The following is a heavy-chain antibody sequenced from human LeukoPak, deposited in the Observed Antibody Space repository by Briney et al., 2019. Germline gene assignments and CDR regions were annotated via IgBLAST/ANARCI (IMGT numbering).Heavy chain of an antibody. Sequence: ASVKGSCNASGYTFTRYYIHWGRQAPGQGREWRGWITPNSVVTNYAQKCQGRVTMTSDTYIRTVYMELRRLRSEDTAVYYCARDRTDSYDSNAYYPNWFDPWGQGTLVSVSS. CDR2: ITPNSVVT. V-gene: IGHV1-2*02. CDR3: ARDRTDSYDSNAYYPNWFDP. J-gene: IGHJ5*02. D-gene: IGHD3-22*01. CDR1: GYTFTRYY.